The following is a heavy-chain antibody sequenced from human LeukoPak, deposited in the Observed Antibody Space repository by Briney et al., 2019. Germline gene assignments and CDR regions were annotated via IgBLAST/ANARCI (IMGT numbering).Heavy chain of an antibody. D-gene: IGHD3-22*01. CDR1: GGTFSSYA. Sequence: ASVKVSCKASGGTFSSYAISWVRQAPGQGLEWMGGIIPIFGTANYAQKFQGRVTITTDESTSTAYMELSSLRSEDTAVYYCARGPRGYYYATYPDAFDIWGQGTMVTVSS. CDR2: IIPIFGTA. V-gene: IGHV1-69*05. CDR3: ARGPRGYYYATYPDAFDI. J-gene: IGHJ3*02.